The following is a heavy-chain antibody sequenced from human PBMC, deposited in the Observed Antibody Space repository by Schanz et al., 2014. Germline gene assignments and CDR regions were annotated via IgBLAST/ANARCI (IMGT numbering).Heavy chain of an antibody. Sequence: EVQLVESGGGLVQPGGSLRLSCAASGFNFSSYSLNWVRQAPGKGLEWLSVISGSGGSTYYADSVKGRFTISRDNAKNSLYLQMNSLRAEDTAVYYCAKGRFGELSAFDIWGQGTMVTDSS. D-gene: IGHD3-10*01. CDR3: AKGRFGELSAFDI. J-gene: IGHJ3*02. CDR1: GFNFSSYS. V-gene: IGHV3-23*04. CDR2: ISGSGGST.